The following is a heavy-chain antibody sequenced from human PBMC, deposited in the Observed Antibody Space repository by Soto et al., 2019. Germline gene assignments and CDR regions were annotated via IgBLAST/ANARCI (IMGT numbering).Heavy chain of an antibody. CDR2: VNPSGGHT. CDR1: GGTFTGYY. J-gene: IGHJ4*02. CDR3: ARGGHVVVVTAALDF. D-gene: IGHD2-21*02. Sequence: QVQLVQSGAEGKKPGASGKGFCKASGGTFTGYYIQWVRQAPGQGLEWMGTVNPSGGHTTYAQHFLGRMTMTRDTSTSTLYMELTSLTSEDTAVYYCARGGHVVVVTAALDFWGQGTLVTVSS. V-gene: IGHV1-46*01.